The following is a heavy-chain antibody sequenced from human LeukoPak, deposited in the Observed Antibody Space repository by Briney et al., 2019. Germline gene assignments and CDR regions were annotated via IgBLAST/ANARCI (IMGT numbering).Heavy chain of an antibody. D-gene: IGHD1-26*01. V-gene: IGHV3-21*01. J-gene: IGHJ4*02. CDR3: ASKIVGAKGFDY. CDR2: ISSSSSYI. CDR1: GFTFSSYS. Sequence: GGSLRLSCAASGFTFSSYSMNWVRQAPGKGLEWVSSISSSSSYIYYADSVKGRFTISRDNAKNSPYLQMNSLRAEDTAVYYCASKIVGAKGFDYWGQGTLVTVSS.